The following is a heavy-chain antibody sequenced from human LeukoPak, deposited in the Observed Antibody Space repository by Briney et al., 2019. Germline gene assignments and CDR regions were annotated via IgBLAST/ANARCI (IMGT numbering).Heavy chain of an antibody. CDR1: GFTFSSYS. CDR3: ARSPIVVVPAAKGPIDY. J-gene: IGHJ4*02. Sequence: GGSLRLSCAASGFTFSSYSMNWVRQAPGKGLEWVSSISSSSSYIYYADSVKGRFTISRDNAKNSLYLQMNSLRAEDTAVYYCARSPIVVVPAAKGPIDYWGQGTLVTVSS. D-gene: IGHD2-2*01. V-gene: IGHV3-21*01. CDR2: ISSSSSYI.